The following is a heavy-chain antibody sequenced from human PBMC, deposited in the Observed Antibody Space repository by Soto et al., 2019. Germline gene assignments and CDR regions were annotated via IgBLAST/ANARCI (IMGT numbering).Heavy chain of an antibody. J-gene: IGHJ6*02. CDR1: GGTMSSYY. CDR2: IYSSGRT. Sequence: SETLSLTCTVSGGTMSSYYWSWIRQPAGKGLEWIGRIYSSGRTDYNPSLKSRVTMSIDTPKNQFSLKLSSVTAADTAVYFCARVKTVDYYGMGVWGQGTTVTVSS. V-gene: IGHV4-4*07. CDR3: ARVKTVDYYGMGV.